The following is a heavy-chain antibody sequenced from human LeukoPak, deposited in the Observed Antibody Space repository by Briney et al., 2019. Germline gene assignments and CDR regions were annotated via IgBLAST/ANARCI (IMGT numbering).Heavy chain of an antibody. CDR2: MYFSGST. J-gene: IGHJ4*02. CDR1: GGSISSY. V-gene: IGHV4-59*08. D-gene: IGHD5-18*01. CDR3: ARHGGYSNGLDY. Sequence: SETLSLTCTVSGGSISSYWSWIRQPPGKGLEWIAYMYFSGSTNSNPSLKSRVTMSVDTSKNQFSLKLSSVTAADTAVYYCARHGGYSNGLDYWGQGTLVTVSS.